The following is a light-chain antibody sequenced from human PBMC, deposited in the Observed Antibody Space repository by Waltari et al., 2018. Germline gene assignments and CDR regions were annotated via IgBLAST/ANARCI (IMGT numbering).Light chain of an antibody. CDR1: QSITSY. J-gene: IGKJ5*01. CDR2: TAS. CDR3: QQSYTIPFT. V-gene: IGKV1-39*01. Sequence: DIQITESPSSLAASVAARVPITCRASQSITSYLNWYQQNPGKAPKFLVYTASSLQSGVPSRFSGSGSGTDFTLTISSLQPEDFATYYCQQSYTIPFTFGQGTRLEIK.